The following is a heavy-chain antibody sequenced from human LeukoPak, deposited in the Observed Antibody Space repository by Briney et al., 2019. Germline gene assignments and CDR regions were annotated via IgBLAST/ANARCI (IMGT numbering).Heavy chain of an antibody. CDR1: GFTFSSYS. CDR2: ISSSSSYI. Sequence: GGSLRLSCAASGFTFSSYSMNWVRQAPGKGLEWVSSISSSSSYIYYADSVKGRFTISRDNAKNSLYLQMNRVRAEGTALYYRASDIAAADTDYWGQGTLVTVSS. V-gene: IGHV3-21*01. J-gene: IGHJ4*02. CDR3: ASDIAAADTDY. D-gene: IGHD6-13*01.